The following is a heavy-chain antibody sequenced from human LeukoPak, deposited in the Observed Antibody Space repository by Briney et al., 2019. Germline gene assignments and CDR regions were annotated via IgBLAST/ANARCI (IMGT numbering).Heavy chain of an antibody. CDR1: GFTFSSYA. Sequence: GGSLRLSCAASGFTFSSYAMSWVRQAPGKGLEWVSYISSSGSTIYYADSVKGRFTISRDNAKNSLYLQMNSLRAEDTAVYYCARESPKFPYYYYGMDVWGKGTTVTVSS. CDR3: ARESPKFPYYYYGMDV. V-gene: IGHV3-48*03. J-gene: IGHJ6*04. CDR2: ISSSGSTI.